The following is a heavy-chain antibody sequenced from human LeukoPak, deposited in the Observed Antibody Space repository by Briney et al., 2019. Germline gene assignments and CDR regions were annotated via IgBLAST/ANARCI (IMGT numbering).Heavy chain of an antibody. CDR2: IIPIFGTA. V-gene: IGHV1-69*13. D-gene: IGHD1-26*01. CDR1: GGTFSSYA. Sequence: ASVKVSCKASGGTFSSYAISWVRQAPGQGLEWMGGIIPIFGTANYAQKFQGRVTITADESTSTAYMELSSLRSEDTAVYYCARDNQDIVGAHGATFDYWGQGTLVTVSS. J-gene: IGHJ4*02. CDR3: ARDNQDIVGAHGATFDY.